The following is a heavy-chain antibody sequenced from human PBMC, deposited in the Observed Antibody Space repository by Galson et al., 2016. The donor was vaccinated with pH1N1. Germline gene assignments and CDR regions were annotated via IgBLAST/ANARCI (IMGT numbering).Heavy chain of an antibody. D-gene: IGHD3-10*01. CDR1: GYTFTTQY. J-gene: IGHJ4*02. CDR2: IDPSGGST. Sequence: SVKVSCKASGYTFTTQYVNWVRQAPGQGLEWLGVIDPSGGSTTYAQKFQGRVTVTVDTSTSTVYMELSSLRSDDTAMYYCARGCYWVDWGQGTLVTVSS. CDR3: ARGCYWVD. V-gene: IGHV1-46*01.